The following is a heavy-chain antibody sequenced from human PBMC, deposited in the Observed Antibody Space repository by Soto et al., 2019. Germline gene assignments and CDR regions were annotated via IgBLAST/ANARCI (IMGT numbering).Heavy chain of an antibody. D-gene: IGHD3-10*01. Sequence: PLETHSHTCPVSGGSISSYYWSWIRQPTGKGLEWIGYIYYSGSTNYNPSLKSRVTISVDTSKNQFSLKLSSVTAADTAVYYCARSMVRGKYYYYGMDVWGQGTTVTVSS. J-gene: IGHJ6*02. CDR3: ARSMVRGKYYYYGMDV. CDR1: GGSISSYY. V-gene: IGHV4-59*01. CDR2: IYYSGST.